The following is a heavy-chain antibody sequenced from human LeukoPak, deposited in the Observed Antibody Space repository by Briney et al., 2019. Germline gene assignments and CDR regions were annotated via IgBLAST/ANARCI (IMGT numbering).Heavy chain of an antibody. CDR1: GFTFSSYS. D-gene: IGHD5-18*01. CDR3: ARDRGGGYSYHDAFDI. Sequence: PGGSLRLSCAASGFTFSSYSMNWVRQAPGKGLEWVSSISTSGGSTYYADSVKGRFTISRDNAKNSLYLQMNSLRAEDTAVYYCARDRGGGYSYHDAFDIWGQGTMVTVSS. V-gene: IGHV3-21*01. CDR2: ISTSGGST. J-gene: IGHJ3*02.